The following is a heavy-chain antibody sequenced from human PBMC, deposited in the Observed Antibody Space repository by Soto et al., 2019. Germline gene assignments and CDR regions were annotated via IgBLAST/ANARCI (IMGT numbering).Heavy chain of an antibody. J-gene: IGHJ4*02. CDR2: INGHGDTT. D-gene: IGHD6-13*01. V-gene: IGHV3-23*01. CDR1: GFTFSSYV. CDR3: AKDDFGVAAGTV. Sequence: GGSLRLSCVASGFTFSSYVMSWVRQAPGKGLEWVSTINGHGDTTYYADSVKGRFIISRDNSKNSLYLQMNSLRAEDTAVYYCAKDDFGVAAGTVWGQGTLVTVSS.